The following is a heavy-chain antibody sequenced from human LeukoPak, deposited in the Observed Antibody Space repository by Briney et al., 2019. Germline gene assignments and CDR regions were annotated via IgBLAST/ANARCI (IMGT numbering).Heavy chain of an antibody. V-gene: IGHV4-38-2*01. J-gene: IGHJ4*02. Sequence: PSETLSLTCAVYGGSFSGYYWGWIRQPPGKGLEWIGSIYHSGSTYYNPSLKSRVTISVDTSKNQFSLKLSSVTAADTAVYYCARQGSSWYGPDYWGQGTLVTVSS. D-gene: IGHD6-13*01. CDR2: IYHSGST. CDR3: ARQGSSWYGPDY. CDR1: GGSFSGYY.